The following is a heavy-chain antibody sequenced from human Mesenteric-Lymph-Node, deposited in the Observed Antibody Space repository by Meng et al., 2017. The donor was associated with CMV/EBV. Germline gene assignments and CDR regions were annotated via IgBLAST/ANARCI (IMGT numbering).Heavy chain of an antibody. V-gene: IGHV6-1*01. CDR3: ARDRLFYYDSSGYYYGMDV. D-gene: IGHD3-22*01. CDR2: TYYRSKWYN. J-gene: IGHJ6*02. CDR1: GDSVSSNSAA. Sequence: SQTLSLTCAISGDSVSSNSAAWNWIRQSPSRGLEWLGRTYYRSKWYNDYAPSVKSRITINPDTSKNQFSLQLKSVTPEDTAVYYCARDRLFYYDSSGYYYGMDVWGQAATVTVSS.